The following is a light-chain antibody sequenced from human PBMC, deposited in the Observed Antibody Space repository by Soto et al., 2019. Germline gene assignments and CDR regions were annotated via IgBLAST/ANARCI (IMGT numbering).Light chain of an antibody. CDR3: QQGHNWPLT. CDR1: QSINSG. J-gene: IGKJ2*01. Sequence: EIVMTQSPATLSLSPGERAALSCRASQSINSGLAWYQQKPGQPPRLLIYAASTRATGVPARFTGSESGSEFTLTISGLQSEDFAVYYCQQGHNWPLTFGQGTRLEI. CDR2: AAS. V-gene: IGKV3-15*01.